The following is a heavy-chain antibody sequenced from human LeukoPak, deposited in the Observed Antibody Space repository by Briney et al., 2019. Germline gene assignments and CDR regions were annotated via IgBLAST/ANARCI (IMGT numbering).Heavy chain of an antibody. Sequence: ASVKVSCKASGYTFTSYYMHWVRQAPGQGLEWMGWINPNSGGTNYAQKFQGRVTMTRDTSISTAYMELSRLRSDDTAVYYCALPQTYGSGDAFDIWGQGTMVTVSS. CDR1: GYTFTSYY. CDR2: INPNSGGT. V-gene: IGHV1-2*02. J-gene: IGHJ3*02. CDR3: ALPQTYGSGDAFDI. D-gene: IGHD3-10*01.